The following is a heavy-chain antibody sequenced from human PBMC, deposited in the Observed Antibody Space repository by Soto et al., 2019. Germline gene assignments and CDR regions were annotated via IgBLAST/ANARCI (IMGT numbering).Heavy chain of an antibody. V-gene: IGHV3-30*18. J-gene: IGHJ6*02. CDR3: AKDLQYYDFWSGYKTQYYHYGMDV. CDR2: ISYDGSNK. D-gene: IGHD3-3*01. Sequence: PGGSLRLSCAASGFTFSSYGMHWVRQAPGKGLEWVAVISYDGSNKYYADSVKGRFTISRDNSKNTLYLQMNSLRAEDTAVYYCAKDLQYYDFWSGYKTQYYHYGMDVWGQGTTVTVSS. CDR1: GFTFSSYG.